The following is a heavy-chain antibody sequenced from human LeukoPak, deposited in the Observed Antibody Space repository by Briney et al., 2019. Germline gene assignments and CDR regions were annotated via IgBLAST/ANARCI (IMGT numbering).Heavy chain of an antibody. CDR2: IYTSGST. D-gene: IGHD3-16*02. J-gene: IGHJ4*02. V-gene: IGHV4-4*07. CDR1: GGSFSGYY. CDR3: AREVNYDYVWGSYRYDY. Sequence: SETLSLTCAVYGGSFSGYYWSWIRQPPGKGLEWIGRIYTSGSTNYNPSLKSRVTMSVDTSKNQFSLKLSSVTAADTAVYYCAREVNYDYVWGSYRYDYWGQGTLVTVSS.